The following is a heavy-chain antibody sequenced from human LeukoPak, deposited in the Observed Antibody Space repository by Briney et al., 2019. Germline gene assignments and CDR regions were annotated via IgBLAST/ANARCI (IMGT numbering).Heavy chain of an antibody. V-gene: IGHV1-46*01. CDR1: GYTLTSYY. Sequence: ASVKVSCKASGYTLTSYYMHWVRQAPGQGLEWMGIINPTGGSTKYAQKFQGRVTLTRDTSTTTVYMELSSLRSEDTAVYYCARGGLLGSCSGGNCYTAFDIWGQGTVVTVSS. CDR2: INPTGGST. CDR3: ARGGLLGSCSGGNCYTAFDI. J-gene: IGHJ3*02. D-gene: IGHD2-15*01.